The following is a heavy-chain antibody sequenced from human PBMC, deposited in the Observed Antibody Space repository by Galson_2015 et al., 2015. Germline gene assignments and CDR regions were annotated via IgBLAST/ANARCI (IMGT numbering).Heavy chain of an antibody. CDR1: GFTFSSYW. V-gene: IGHV3-74*01. D-gene: IGHD3-10*01. CDR3: ARESFMVRGVIHYHYAMDV. CDR2: LKTDGSST. Sequence: SLRLSCAASGFTFSSYWMHWVRHAPGKGLVWVSRLKTDGSSTDYADSVKGRFTISRDNSKNTLYLQMNGLRAEDTAVYYCARESFMVRGVIHYHYAMDVWGQGTTVTVSS. J-gene: IGHJ6*02.